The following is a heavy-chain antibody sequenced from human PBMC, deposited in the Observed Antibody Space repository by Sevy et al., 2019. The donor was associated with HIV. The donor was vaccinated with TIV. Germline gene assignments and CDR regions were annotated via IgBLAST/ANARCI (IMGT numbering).Heavy chain of an antibody. CDR2: ITGSGSRT. CDR1: GFTFSSYT. J-gene: IGHJ4*02. Sequence: GGSLRLSCAASGFTFSSYTMSWVRQAPGKGLEWVSSITGSGSRTYYADPVKGRFTISRDNSKNTLYLQVNSLRAEDTAGYLCAKGPDYYASSGTPLDYWGQGTLVTVSS. CDR3: AKGPDYYASSGTPLDY. V-gene: IGHV3-23*01. D-gene: IGHD3-22*01.